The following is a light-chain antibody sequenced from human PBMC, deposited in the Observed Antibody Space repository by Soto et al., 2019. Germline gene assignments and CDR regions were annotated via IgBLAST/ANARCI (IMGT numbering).Light chain of an antibody. Sequence: EIVMTQSPATLSVSPGERATLSCRASQSVSTNLAWYQQKPGQAPRLLISGASTRATGIPARFSGSGSGTEFTLTISSLQSEDFAVYYCPQYNHWPPWTFGQGTKVEIK. J-gene: IGKJ1*01. CDR1: QSVSTN. V-gene: IGKV3-15*01. CDR2: GAS. CDR3: PQYNHWPPWT.